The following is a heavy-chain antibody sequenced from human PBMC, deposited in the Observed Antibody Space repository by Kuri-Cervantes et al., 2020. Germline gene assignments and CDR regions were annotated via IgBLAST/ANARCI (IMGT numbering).Heavy chain of an antibody. CDR1: GGSFSGYF. CDR2: INHRGST. CDR3: AGATIAAAGPPHIEYFQH. Sequence: SQTLSLTCAVYGGSFSGYFWSWIRQPPGKGLEWIGEINHRGSTTYNASLKSRVTISLDTSKNQFSLKLSSVTAADTAVYYCAGATIAAAGPPHIEYFQHWGQGTLVTVSS. D-gene: IGHD6-13*01. J-gene: IGHJ1*01. V-gene: IGHV4-34*01.